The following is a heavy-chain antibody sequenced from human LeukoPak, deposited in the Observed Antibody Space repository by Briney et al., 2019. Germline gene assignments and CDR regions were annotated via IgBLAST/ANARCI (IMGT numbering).Heavy chain of an antibody. D-gene: IGHD6-19*01. CDR2: FHNSGTY. CDR1: DDSISDYY. J-gene: IGHJ4*02. V-gene: IGHV4-59*12. Sequence: SETLSLTCTVSDDSISDYYRGWIRQPPGKGLEWIGYFHNSGTYTYNPSLKSRVTISADTSKNQFSLKLSSVTAADTAVYYCARVGGDSSGWYIWDYFDYWGQGTLVTVSS. CDR3: ARVGGDSSGWYIWDYFDY.